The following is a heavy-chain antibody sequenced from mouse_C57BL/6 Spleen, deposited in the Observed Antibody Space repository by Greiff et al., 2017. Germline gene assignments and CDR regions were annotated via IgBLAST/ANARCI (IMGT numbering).Heavy chain of an antibody. V-gene: IGHV14-3*01. Sequence: VQLKQSVAELVRPGASVKLSCTASGFNIKNTYMHWVKQRPEQGLEWIGRIDPANGNTKYAPKFQGKATITADTSSNTAYLQLGSLTSEDTAIYYCATPSMTYYYAMDYWGQGTSVTVSS. CDR1: GFNIKNTY. CDR3: ATPSMTYYYAMDY. CDR2: IDPANGNT. D-gene: IGHD2-3*01. J-gene: IGHJ4*01.